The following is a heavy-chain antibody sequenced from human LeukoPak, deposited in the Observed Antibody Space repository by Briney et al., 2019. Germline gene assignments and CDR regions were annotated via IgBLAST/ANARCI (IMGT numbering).Heavy chain of an antibody. J-gene: IGHJ4*02. CDR3: ATHCSGTACHRDY. D-gene: IGHD2-2*01. CDR2: IQFDGSYK. Sequence: GGSLRLSCAASGFTFVSSAMHWVRQAPGKGLECVAFIQFDGSYKLYSGSVKGRFTISRDNSKNTLYLEMNSLRPEDTAGYYCATHCSGTACHRDYWGQGTLVTVSS. V-gene: IGHV3-30*02. CDR1: GFTFVSSA.